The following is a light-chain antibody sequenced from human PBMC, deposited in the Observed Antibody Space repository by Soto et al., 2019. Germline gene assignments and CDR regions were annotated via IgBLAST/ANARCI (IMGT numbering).Light chain of an antibody. CDR1: QSVSSS. V-gene: IGKV3-15*01. Sequence: EIMMTQSAATLSVSPGERATLSCRASQSVSSSLAWYQQKPGQAPRLLIYGASTRATGTPARFSGSGSETEFTLTISSLQSEDFAVYYCQQYYNRPPWTFGQGTKVEIK. CDR2: GAS. J-gene: IGKJ1*01. CDR3: QQYYNRPPWT.